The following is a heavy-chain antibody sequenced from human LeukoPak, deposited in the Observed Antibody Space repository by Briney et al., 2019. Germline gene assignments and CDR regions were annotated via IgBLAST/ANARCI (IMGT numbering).Heavy chain of an antibody. Sequence: PSETLSLTCTVSGGSISSYYWSWIRQPPGKGLEWIGYIYYSGSTNYNPSLKSRVTISVDTSKNQFSLKLSSVTAADTAVYYCARHRHDILTGLYAFDIWGQGTMVTVSS. D-gene: IGHD3-9*01. J-gene: IGHJ3*02. CDR3: ARHRHDILTGLYAFDI. CDR1: GGSISSYY. V-gene: IGHV4-59*08. CDR2: IYYSGST.